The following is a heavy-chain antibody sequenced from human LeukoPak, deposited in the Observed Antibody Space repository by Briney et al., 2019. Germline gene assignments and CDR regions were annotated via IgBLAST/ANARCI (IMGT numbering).Heavy chain of an antibody. CDR2: ISGSGGST. J-gene: IGHJ6*02. Sequence: GGSLRLSCAASGFTFSTYAVSWVRLAPGKGLEWVSGISGSGGSTYYADSVKGRFTSSRDNSNNTLYVQMNSLRVEDTAVYYCAKSGGLSGSGRLAMDVWGQGTTVTVSS. V-gene: IGHV3-23*01. CDR3: AKSGGLSGSGRLAMDV. D-gene: IGHD3-10*01. CDR1: GFTFSTYA.